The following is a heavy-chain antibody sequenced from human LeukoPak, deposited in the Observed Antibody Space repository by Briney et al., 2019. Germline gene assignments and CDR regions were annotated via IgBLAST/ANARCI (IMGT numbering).Heavy chain of an antibody. J-gene: IGHJ5*02. CDR2: INPNSGGT. CDR3: ARAYYDSSGYSP. D-gene: IGHD3-22*01. V-gene: IGHV1-2*02. Sequence: APVKVSCKASGYTFTGYYMHWVRQAPGQGLEWMGWINPNSGGTNYAQKFQGRVTMTRDTSISTAYMELSRLRSDDTAVYYCARAYYDSSGYSPWGQGTLVTVSS. CDR1: GYTFTGYY.